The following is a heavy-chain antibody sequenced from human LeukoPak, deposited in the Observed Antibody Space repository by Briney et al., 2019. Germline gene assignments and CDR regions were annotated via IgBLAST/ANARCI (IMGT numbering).Heavy chain of an antibody. D-gene: IGHD3-22*01. Sequence: VSGPTLLPPTQTLTLTCTFSGFSLSTRGMCVSWIRQPPGKALEWLALIDWDDDKYYSTSLKTRLAISKDTSKNQVVLTMTNMDPVDTATYYCARTSYYYDSSGYSNPFDCWGQGTLVTVSS. CDR3: ARTSYYYDSSGYSNPFDC. V-gene: IGHV2-70*01. CDR2: IDWDDDK. CDR1: GFSLSTRGMC. J-gene: IGHJ4*02.